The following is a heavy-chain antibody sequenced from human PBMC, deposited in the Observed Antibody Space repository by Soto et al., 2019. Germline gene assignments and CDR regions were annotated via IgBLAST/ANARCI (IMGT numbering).Heavy chain of an antibody. Sequence: EVQPVESGGGLVQPGGSLRLSCAASGFTFSSYWMSWVRQAPGKGLEWVANIKQDGSEKYYVDSVKGRVTISRDNAKNSLYLQMNGLRAEDTAVYYCARGRGCSTGCRNFDSWGQGTLVTVSS. D-gene: IGHD2-2*01. V-gene: IGHV3-7*01. CDR3: ARGRGCSTGCRNFDS. J-gene: IGHJ4*02. CDR1: GFTFSSYW. CDR2: IKQDGSEK.